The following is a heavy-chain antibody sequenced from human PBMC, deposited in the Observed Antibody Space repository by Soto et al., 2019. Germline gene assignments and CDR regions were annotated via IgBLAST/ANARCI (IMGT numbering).Heavy chain of an antibody. Sequence: SLILSCSASGFAFSNYAMSWVRQAPVEGLELVSSISSSSSYIYYADSVKGRFTISRDNAKNSLYLQMNSLRAEDTAVYYCARDSHYYDFWSGYYPYYYGMDVWGQGTTVTVSS. CDR3: ARDSHYYDFWSGYYPYYYGMDV. D-gene: IGHD3-3*01. CDR1: GFAFSNYA. J-gene: IGHJ6*02. V-gene: IGHV3-21*01. CDR2: ISSSSSYI.